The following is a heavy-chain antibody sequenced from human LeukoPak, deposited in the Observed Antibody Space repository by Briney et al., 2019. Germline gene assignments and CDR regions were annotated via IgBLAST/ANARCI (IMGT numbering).Heavy chain of an antibody. CDR3: ARENYDSSGYYYGYFDY. CDR2: IWYDGSNK. CDR1: GFTFSSYG. D-gene: IGHD3-22*01. Sequence: GRSLRLSCAASGFTFSSYGMSWVRQAPGKGLEWVAVIWYDGSNKYYADSVKGRFTISRDNSKNTLYLQMNSLRAEDTAVYYCARENYDSSGYYYGYFDYWGQGTLVTVSS. J-gene: IGHJ4*02. V-gene: IGHV3-33*07.